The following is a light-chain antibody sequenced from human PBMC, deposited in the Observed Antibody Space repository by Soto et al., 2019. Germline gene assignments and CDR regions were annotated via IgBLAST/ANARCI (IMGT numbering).Light chain of an antibody. CDR3: QQYGISPPWLT. CDR2: GAS. CDR1: QSVASTY. J-gene: IGKJ2*01. V-gene: IGKV3-20*01. Sequence: EIVLTQSPGTLSLSPGERATLSCRASQSVASTYLAWYQQKPGQSPRLLIYGASNSATGIPDRFSGSWSGTGFTLTISRLEPEDFAVYYSQQYGISPPWLTCGQGTKLEIK.